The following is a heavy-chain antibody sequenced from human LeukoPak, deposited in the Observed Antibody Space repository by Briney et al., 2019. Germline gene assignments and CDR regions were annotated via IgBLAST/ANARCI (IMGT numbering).Heavy chain of an antibody. D-gene: IGHD4-23*01. J-gene: IGHJ4*02. CDR2: ISAYNGNT. CDR3: ARDLPTVVTLDLNY. V-gene: IGHV1-18*01. Sequence: GASVKVSCKASGYTFTSYGISWVRQAPGQGLEWMGWISAYNGNTNYAQKLQGRVTMTTDTSTSTAYMELRSLRSDDTAVYYCARDLPTVVTLDLNYWGQGTLVTVSS. CDR1: GYTFTSYG.